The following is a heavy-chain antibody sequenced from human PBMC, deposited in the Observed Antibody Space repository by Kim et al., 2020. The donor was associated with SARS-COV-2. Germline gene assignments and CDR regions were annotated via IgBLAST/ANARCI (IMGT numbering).Heavy chain of an antibody. CDR2: INHSGST. D-gene: IGHD3-9*01. CDR3: AVATNAIVPGYSASNFD. V-gene: IGHV4-34*01. CDR1: GGSFSGYY. Sequence: SETLSLTCAVYGGSFSGYYWSWIRQPPGKGLEWIGEINHSGSTNYNPSLTTRVTISVDTSQNHFSLKLSPLTAADTAAYYCAVATNAIVPGYSASNFD. J-gene: IGHJ4*01.